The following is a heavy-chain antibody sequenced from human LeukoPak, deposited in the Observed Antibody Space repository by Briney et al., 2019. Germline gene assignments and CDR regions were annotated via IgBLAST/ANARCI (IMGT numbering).Heavy chain of an antibody. CDR1: GGSFSGYY. J-gene: IGHJ4*02. Sequence: SETLSLTCAVYGGSFSGYYGSWIRQPPGKGLEWIGEINHSGSTNYNPSLKSRVTISVDTSKNQFSLKLSSVTAADTAVYYCARLIKYGSGWYPLQGWGQGTLVTVSS. CDR2: INHSGST. CDR3: ARLIKYGSGWYPLQG. V-gene: IGHV4-34*01. D-gene: IGHD6-19*01.